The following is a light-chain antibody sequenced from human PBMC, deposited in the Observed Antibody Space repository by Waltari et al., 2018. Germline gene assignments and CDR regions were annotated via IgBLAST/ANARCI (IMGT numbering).Light chain of an antibody. CDR3: QQSYSTLALT. V-gene: IGKV1-39*01. J-gene: IGKJ4*01. CDR2: AAS. Sequence: DVQLTQSPSSLSASVGDRVTITFRASQSISDYLNWYQVKPGKAPSLLIYAASSLQSGVTSRFSGRGSGTDFTLTISSLQPEDFASYYCQQSYSTLALTFGGGTKVE. CDR1: QSISDY.